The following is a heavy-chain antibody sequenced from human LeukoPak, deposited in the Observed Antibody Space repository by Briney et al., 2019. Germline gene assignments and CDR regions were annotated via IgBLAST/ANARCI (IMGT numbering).Heavy chain of an antibody. Sequence: SETLSLTCTVSGGSISSSGYYWGWIRQPPGKGLEWIASIYYSGSTYYNPSLKSRVTISVDTSKTQLSLKLSSLTAADTAVYYCARHEYSGSYYGLSWFDPWGQGTLVTVSS. D-gene: IGHD1-26*01. J-gene: IGHJ5*02. CDR1: GGSISSSGYY. CDR3: ARHEYSGSYYGLSWFDP. CDR2: IYYSGST. V-gene: IGHV4-39*01.